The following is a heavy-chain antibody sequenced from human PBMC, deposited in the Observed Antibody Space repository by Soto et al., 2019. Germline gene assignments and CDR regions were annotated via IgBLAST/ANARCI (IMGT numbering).Heavy chain of an antibody. D-gene: IGHD2-15*01. V-gene: IGHV3-30-3*01. CDR1: GFTFSKYG. CDR2: ISYDGNNK. Sequence: QVQLVESGGGVVQPGRSLRLSCAASGFTFSKYGVHWVRQAPGKGLEWVAVISYDGNNKYYADSVKGRFTISRDNSKHTLYLQMNSLRPEDTAVYYCPRGDSYAMDVCGQGTAVTVS. J-gene: IGHJ6*02. CDR3: PRGDSYAMDV.